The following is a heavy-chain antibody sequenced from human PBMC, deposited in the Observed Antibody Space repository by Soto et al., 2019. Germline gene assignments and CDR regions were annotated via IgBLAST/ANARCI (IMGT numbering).Heavy chain of an antibody. V-gene: IGHV2-5*01. CDR3: AHFTPGYSSSGAFDY. CDR1: GFSPSTSGVG. Sequence: GPTQANPTQTLTLTCTSSGFSPSTSGVGVGWIRQPPGEALEWLALIYWNDDKRYCPSLKSRLTITKDTSKNQVVLTMTNMDPVDTATDYCAHFTPGYSSSGAFDYWGQGTLVTVSS. D-gene: IGHD6-13*01. J-gene: IGHJ4*02. CDR2: IYWNDDK.